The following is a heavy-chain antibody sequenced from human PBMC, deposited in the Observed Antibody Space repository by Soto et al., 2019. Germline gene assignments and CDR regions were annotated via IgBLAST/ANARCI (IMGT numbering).Heavy chain of an antibody. V-gene: IGHV1-18*01. D-gene: IGHD2-8*02. CDR2: LNAYNGDT. J-gene: IGHJ4*02. Sequence: ATVKCYFNPSGFMFTSYGFSWVRPAPGQVLDWMGRLNAYNGDTNYAQKVRGRVTLTTDTSTSTAYMELRSLRSDDTAVYYCARGLGCGESSDYWYFHYWGQGSLVTDS. CDR1: GFMFTSYG. CDR3: ARGLGCGESSDYWYFHY.